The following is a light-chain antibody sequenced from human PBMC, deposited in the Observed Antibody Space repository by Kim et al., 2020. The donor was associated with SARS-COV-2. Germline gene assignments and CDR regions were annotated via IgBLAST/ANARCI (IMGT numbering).Light chain of an antibody. CDR2: DAS. Sequence: DIQMTQSPSSLSASVGDRVTITCQASQDISNYLNWYQQKPGKAPKLLIYDASNLETGVPSRFSGSGSGTDFTFTISSLQPEDIATYYCQQYDNLPPDTFGGGTKLEI. V-gene: IGKV1-33*01. J-gene: IGKJ4*01. CDR3: QQYDNLPPDT. CDR1: QDISNY.